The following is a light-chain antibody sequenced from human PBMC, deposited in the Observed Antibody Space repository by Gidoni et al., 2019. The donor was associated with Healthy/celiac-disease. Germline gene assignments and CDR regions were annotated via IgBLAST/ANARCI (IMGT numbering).Light chain of an antibody. CDR2: KAS. CDR1: QSISSW. CDR3: QQYNSYSWT. V-gene: IGKV1-5*03. J-gene: IGKJ1*01. Sequence: DIQMTQSPSTLSASVGDRVTITCRASQSISSWLAWYQQKPGKAPKLLVYKASSLESGVPSRFSGSGSGTEFTLTISSLQPDDFATYYCQQYNSYSWTFGQGTKVKIQ.